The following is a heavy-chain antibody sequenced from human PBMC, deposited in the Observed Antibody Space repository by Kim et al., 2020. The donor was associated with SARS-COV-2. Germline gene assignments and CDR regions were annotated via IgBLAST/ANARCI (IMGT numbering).Heavy chain of an antibody. V-gene: IGHV4-39*01. CDR3: ARHFDLDV. D-gene: IGHD3-9*01. Sequence: SGTTYYTPSLKSRVTISVDTSKNQFSLKLSSVTAADTAVYYCARHFDLDVWGQGTLVTVSS. J-gene: IGHJ4*02. CDR2: SGTT.